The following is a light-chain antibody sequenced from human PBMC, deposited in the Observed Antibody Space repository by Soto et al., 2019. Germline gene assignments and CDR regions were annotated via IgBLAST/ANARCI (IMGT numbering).Light chain of an antibody. CDR3: SSYAGSSTYV. J-gene: IGLJ1*01. CDR1: ISDVGGYNY. Sequence: QSVLTQPPSASGSPGQSVTISCTGTISDVGGYNYVAWYQQHPGKAPKLMIYEVNKRPPGVPDRFSGSKSGSTASLTVSGLQAEDEADYYCSSYAGSSTYVFGTGTKVTVL. V-gene: IGLV2-8*01. CDR2: EVN.